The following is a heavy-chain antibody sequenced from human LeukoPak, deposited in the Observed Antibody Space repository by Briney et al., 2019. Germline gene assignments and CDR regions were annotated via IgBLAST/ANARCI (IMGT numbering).Heavy chain of an antibody. CDR3: AGIDAD. V-gene: IGHV3-7*03. J-gene: IGHJ4*02. D-gene: IGHD3-9*01. CDR2: INLGGTNN. CDR1: GFSFSTHW. Sequence: GGSLRLSCVASGFSFSTHWMHWVRQAPGKGLEWVATINLGGTNNYYVDAVKGRFSISRDDATSSLHLQMNSLRVEDTAVYYCAGIDADWGQGTLVTVSS.